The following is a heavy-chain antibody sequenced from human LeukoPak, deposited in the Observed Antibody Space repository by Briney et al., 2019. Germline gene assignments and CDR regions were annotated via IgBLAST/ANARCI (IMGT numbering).Heavy chain of an antibody. CDR2: IGSGGDA. D-gene: IGHD1-1*01. J-gene: IGHJ4*02. V-gene: IGHV3-23*01. CDR3: AYKWSCDY. CDR1: GFTFSSYA. Sequence: GGSLRLSCATSGFTFSSYAMTWVRQPPGKGLEWVSAIGSGGDAKYADSVKGRLTISRDNSKKTLYLQMSSLRAEDSAIYCCAYKWSCDYWGQGTLVTVSS.